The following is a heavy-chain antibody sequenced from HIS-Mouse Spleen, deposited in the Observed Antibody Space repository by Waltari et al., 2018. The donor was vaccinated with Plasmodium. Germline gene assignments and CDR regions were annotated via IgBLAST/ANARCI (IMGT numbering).Heavy chain of an antibody. D-gene: IGHD6-13*01. CDR1: GFTFRSYW. Sequence: EVQLVESGGGLVQPGGSLRLSCAASGFTFRSYWMRWVRQAPGKGLEWVANIKQDGSEIYYVDSVKGRFTISRDNAKNSLYLQMNSLRAEDTAVYYCASSWYWYFDLWGRGTLVTVSS. CDR3: ASSWYWYFDL. V-gene: IGHV3-7*01. CDR2: IKQDGSEI. J-gene: IGHJ2*01.